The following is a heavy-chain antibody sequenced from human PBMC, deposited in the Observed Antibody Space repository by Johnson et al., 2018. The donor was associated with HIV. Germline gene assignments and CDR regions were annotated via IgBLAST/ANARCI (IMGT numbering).Heavy chain of an antibody. Sequence: QVQLVESGGGLVQPGGSLRLSCIGSDFALGDYGVHWVRQAPGKGLEWVSFIRDDGSNKYYGDSVKGRFTISRDNSKNTLYLQMNSLRAEDTAVYYCARGGWGDAFDIWGQGTMVTVSS. CDR1: DFALGDYG. D-gene: IGHD3-16*01. V-gene: IGHV3-30*02. J-gene: IGHJ3*02. CDR2: IRDDGSNK. CDR3: ARGGWGDAFDI.